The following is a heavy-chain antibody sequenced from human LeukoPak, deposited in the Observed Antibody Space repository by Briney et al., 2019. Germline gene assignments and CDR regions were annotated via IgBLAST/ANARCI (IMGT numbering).Heavy chain of an antibody. CDR2: IYYSGST. D-gene: IGHD2-2*01. CDR1: GGSISSYY. V-gene: IGHV4-59*01. CDR3: AREVSCSSTSCDYYYYYMDV. Sequence: SEILSLTCTVSGGSISSYYWSWIRQPPGKGLEWIGYIYYSGSTNYNPSLKSRVTISVDTSKNQFSLKLSSVTAADTAVYYCAREVSCSSTSCDYYYYYMDVWGKGTTVTVSS. J-gene: IGHJ6*03.